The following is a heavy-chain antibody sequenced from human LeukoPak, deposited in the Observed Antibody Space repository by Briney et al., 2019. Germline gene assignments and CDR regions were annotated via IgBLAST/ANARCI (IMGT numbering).Heavy chain of an antibody. CDR2: IDWDGDK. D-gene: IGHD6-19*01. Sequence: SGPTLVNPTQTLTLTCTFSGFSLSTRGMCVSWIRQPPGKALEWLARIDWDGDKWYSTSLKTRLTISKDTSKNQVVLTMTNMDPVDTATYYCARKGSAWNYFDYWGQGALVTVSS. J-gene: IGHJ4*02. V-gene: IGHV2-70*11. CDR3: ARKGSAWNYFDY. CDR1: GFSLSTRGMC.